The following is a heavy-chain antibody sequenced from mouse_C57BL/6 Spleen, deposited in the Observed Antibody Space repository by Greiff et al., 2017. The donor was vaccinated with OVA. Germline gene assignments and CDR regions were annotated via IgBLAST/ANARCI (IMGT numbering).Heavy chain of an antibody. V-gene: IGHV1-64*01. D-gene: IGHD2-2*01. CDR3: ARSGLRRYYAMDY. J-gene: IGHJ4*01. Sequence: QVQLQQPGAELVKPGASVKLSCKASGYTFTSYWMPWVKQRPGQGLEWIGMIHPNSGSTNYNEKFKSKATLTVDKSSSTAYMQLSSLTSEDSAVYYCARSGLRRYYAMDYWGQGTSVTVSS. CDR2: IHPNSGST. CDR1: GYTFTSYW.